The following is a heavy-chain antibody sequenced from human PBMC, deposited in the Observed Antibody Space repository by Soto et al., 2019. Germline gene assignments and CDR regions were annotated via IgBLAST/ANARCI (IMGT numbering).Heavy chain of an antibody. CDR2: ISSSSSYI. V-gene: IGHV3-21*01. CDR1: GFTFSSYS. D-gene: IGHD3-10*01. CDR3: ARDLGELWFGPNWFDP. Sequence: GGSLRLSCAASGFTFSSYSMNWVRQAPGKGLEWVSSISSSSSYIYYADSVKGRFTISRDNAKNSLYLQMNSLRAEDTAVYYCARDLGELWFGPNWFDPWGQGTLVTVSS. J-gene: IGHJ5*02.